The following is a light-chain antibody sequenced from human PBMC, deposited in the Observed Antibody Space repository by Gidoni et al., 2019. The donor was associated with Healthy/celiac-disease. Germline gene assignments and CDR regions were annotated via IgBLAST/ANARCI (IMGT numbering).Light chain of an antibody. CDR2: KAS. Sequence: DIQMTQSPSTLSASVGDRVTITCRASQSISSWLAWYQQKPGKAPKLLIYKASSLESGVPSRFSGSGSGTEFTLTISSLKPDDFATYYCQQRETFGQGTKVEIK. V-gene: IGKV1-5*03. CDR1: QSISSW. CDR3: QQRET. J-gene: IGKJ1*01.